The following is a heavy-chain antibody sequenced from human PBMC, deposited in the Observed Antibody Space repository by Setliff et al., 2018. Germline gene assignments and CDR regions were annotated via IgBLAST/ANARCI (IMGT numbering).Heavy chain of an antibody. Sequence: LPLTCTVSGGSISSYYWSWIRQPAGKGLEWIGRIYTSGSTNYNPSLKSRVTMSVDTSKNQFSLKLSSVTAADTAVYYCARDHGDYGYYYYYMDVWGKGTTVTVSS. J-gene: IGHJ6*03. CDR2: IYTSGST. CDR3: ARDHGDYGYYYYYMDV. CDR1: GGSISSYY. V-gene: IGHV4-4*07. D-gene: IGHD4-17*01.